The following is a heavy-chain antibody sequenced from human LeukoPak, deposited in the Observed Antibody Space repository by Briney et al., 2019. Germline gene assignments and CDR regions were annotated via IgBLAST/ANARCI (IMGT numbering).Heavy chain of an antibody. J-gene: IGHJ6*02. CDR2: ISEGGGTT. D-gene: IGHD2-15*01. V-gene: IGHV3-48*03. CDR3: ARDRDSDGLDV. CDR1: GFAFNTYD. Sequence: RGSLRLSCSAAGFAFNTYDMHWVRQAPGKGLQWVSYISEGGGTTYYADSVKGRFTISRDNGQNALYLQLTSLRVEDTGVYYCARDRDSDGLDVWGQGTTVTVSS.